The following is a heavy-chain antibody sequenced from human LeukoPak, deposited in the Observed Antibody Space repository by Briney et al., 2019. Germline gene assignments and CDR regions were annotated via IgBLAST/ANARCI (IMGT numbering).Heavy chain of an antibody. CDR3: AREPTSGTCYFDY. V-gene: IGHV1-69*04. D-gene: IGHD1-26*01. Sequence: ASVKVSCKASGGTFSSYAISWVRQAPGQGLEWMGRIIPILGIANYAQKFQGRVTITADKSTSTAYMELSSLRSEDTAVYYCAREPTSGTCYFDYWGQGTLVTVSS. CDR1: GGTFSSYA. CDR2: IIPILGIA. J-gene: IGHJ4*02.